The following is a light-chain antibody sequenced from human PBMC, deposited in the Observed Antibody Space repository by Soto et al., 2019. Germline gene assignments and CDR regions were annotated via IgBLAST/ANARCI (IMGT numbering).Light chain of an antibody. V-gene: IGKV3-20*01. CDR1: QSVSSSY. J-gene: IGKJ1*01. Sequence: EIVLTQSPGTLSLSLGERATLSCRASQSVSSSYLAWYQQKPGQAPRLLIYGASSRATGIPDRFSGSGSGTDFTITISRLEPEDFAVSYCQQYGSSPWWTFGQGTKVEIK. CDR2: GAS. CDR3: QQYGSSPWWT.